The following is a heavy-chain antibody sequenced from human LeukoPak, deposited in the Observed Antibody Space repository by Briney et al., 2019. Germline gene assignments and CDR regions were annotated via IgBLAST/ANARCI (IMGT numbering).Heavy chain of an antibody. J-gene: IGHJ4*02. CDR3: ARDSVGDLLDY. Sequence: GGSLRLSCAGSGFPFSSYEMNWLRQAPGKGLEWVSHIDSSGITIYYGDSVKGRFTISRDNAKNSIYLQMDSLRVEDTAIYYCARDSVGDLLDYWGQGTPVAVSS. CDR1: GFPFSSYE. D-gene: IGHD4-17*01. CDR2: IDSSGITI. V-gene: IGHV3-48*03.